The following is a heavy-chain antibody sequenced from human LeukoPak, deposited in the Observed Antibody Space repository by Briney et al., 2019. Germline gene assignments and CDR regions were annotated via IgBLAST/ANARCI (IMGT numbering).Heavy chain of an antibody. CDR3: VRDHYYSFDY. CDR1: GFTFSSYS. V-gene: IGHV3-48*02. J-gene: IGHJ4*02. Sequence: GGSLRLSCAASGFTFSSYSMNWVRQAPGKGLEWISYISSSSSAIYYADSVKGRSTISRGNAKNSLYLQMNSLRDEDTAVYYCVRDHYYSFDYWGQGTLVTVSS. D-gene: IGHD2/OR15-2a*01. CDR2: ISSSSSAI.